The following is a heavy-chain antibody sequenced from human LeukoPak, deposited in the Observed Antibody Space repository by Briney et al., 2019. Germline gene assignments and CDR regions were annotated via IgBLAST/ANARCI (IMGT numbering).Heavy chain of an antibody. CDR1: GYTFTGYY. CDR2: IIPNSGGT. V-gene: IGHV1-2*02. J-gene: IGHJ4*02. CDR3: ARDLEVITMIVEGPYFDY. Sequence: ASVKVSCKASGYTFTGYYMHWVRQAPGQGLEWMGWIIPNSGGTNYAQKFQGRVTMTRDTSISTAYMELSRLRSDDTAVYYCARDLEVITMIVEGPYFDYWGQGTLVTVSS. D-gene: IGHD3-22*01.